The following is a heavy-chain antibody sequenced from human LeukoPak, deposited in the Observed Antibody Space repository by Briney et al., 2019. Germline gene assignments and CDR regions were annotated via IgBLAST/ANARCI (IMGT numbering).Heavy chain of an antibody. CDR1: GYTFTGYY. J-gene: IGHJ5*02. V-gene: IGHV1-2*02. Sequence: ASVKVSCKASGYTFTGYYMHWVRQAPGQGLEWMGWINPNSGVTNYAQKFQGRVTMTRDTSISTAYMELSNLRSVDTAVYYCARERGNYDILTDYYEGNWFDPWGQGTLVTVSS. CDR3: ARERGNYDILTDYYEGNWFDP. CDR2: INPNSGVT. D-gene: IGHD3-9*01.